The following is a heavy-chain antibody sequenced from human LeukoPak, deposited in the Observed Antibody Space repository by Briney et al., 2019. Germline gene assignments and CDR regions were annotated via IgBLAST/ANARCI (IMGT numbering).Heavy chain of an antibody. CDR3: ARDSYSGSYSYFDY. CDR2: IRNGGST. J-gene: IGHJ4*02. D-gene: IGHD1-26*01. CDR1: GFTFDDYG. Sequence: PGGSLGLSCAASGFTFDDYGMSWVRQAPGKGLEWVSGIRNGGSTGYADSVKGRFTISRDNAKNSLYLQMNSLRAEDTALYYCARDSYSGSYSYFDYWGQGTLVTVSS. V-gene: IGHV3-20*04.